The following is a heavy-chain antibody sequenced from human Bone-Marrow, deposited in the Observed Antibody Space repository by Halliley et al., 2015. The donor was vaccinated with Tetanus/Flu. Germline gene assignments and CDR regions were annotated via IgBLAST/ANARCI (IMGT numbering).Heavy chain of an antibody. CDR3: ATENDSPYFDN. CDR1: GFRFRGTT. CDR2: ISSSSNYI. J-gene: IGHJ4*02. V-gene: IGHV3-21*01. Sequence: SLRLSCAASGFRFRGTTMNWVRQTPGKRLEWVSSISSSSNYIHYSESVKGRFTVSRDNARNSLFLQMNSLRVDDTAVYYCATENDSPYFDNWGQGILVSVSS. D-gene: IGHD1-1*01.